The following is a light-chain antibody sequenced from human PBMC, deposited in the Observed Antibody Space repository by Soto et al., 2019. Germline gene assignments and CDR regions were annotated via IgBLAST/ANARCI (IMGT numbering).Light chain of an antibody. CDR3: ATWDDSLNGVV. CDR1: SSNIGSNS. Sequence: QSVLTQPPSASGTPGQRATMSCSGSSSNIGSNSVYWYQQLPGTAPRLLIYTNNQRPSGVPDRFSGSKSGTSASLAISGPRSEDEADYYCATWDDSLNGVVFGGGTKETVL. V-gene: IGLV1-47*02. J-gene: IGLJ2*01. CDR2: TNN.